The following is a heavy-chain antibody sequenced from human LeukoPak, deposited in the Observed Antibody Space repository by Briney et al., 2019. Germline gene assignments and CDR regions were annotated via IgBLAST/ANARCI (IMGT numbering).Heavy chain of an antibody. V-gene: IGHV3-74*01. CDR1: GFTFSNYW. Sequence: GGSLRLSCAASGFTFSNYWMHWVRQAPGKGLVWVSRTNSDETSTSYADSVKGRFTVSRDNAKNTLYLQMTNMRAEDTAVYYCARDRVPDRSGYYRNFYYGLDVWGLGTTVTVSS. J-gene: IGHJ6*02. CDR2: TNSDETST. CDR3: ARDRVPDRSGYYRNFYYGLDV. D-gene: IGHD3-22*01.